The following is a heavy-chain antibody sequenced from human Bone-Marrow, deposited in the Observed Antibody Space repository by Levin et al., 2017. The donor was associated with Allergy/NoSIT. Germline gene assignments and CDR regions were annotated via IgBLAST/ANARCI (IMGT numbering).Heavy chain of an antibody. V-gene: IGHV1-69*13. J-gene: IGHJ4*02. CDR2: IIPISGTT. D-gene: IGHD1-26*01. CDR3: AREGVGATWVD. Sequence: PEASVKVSCKASGYTFSSYVISWVRQAPGQGLEWMGRIIPISGTTDYAQKIQGRVTITADESTSTAYMELSSLRSDDTAVYYCAREGVGATWVDWGQGTLVTVSS. CDR1: GYTFSSYV.